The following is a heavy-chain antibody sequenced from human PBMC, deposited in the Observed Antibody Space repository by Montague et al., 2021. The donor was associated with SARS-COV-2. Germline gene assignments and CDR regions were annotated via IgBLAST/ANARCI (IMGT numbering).Heavy chain of an antibody. V-gene: IGHV4-38-2*01. CDR3: ARWYYGSGSYPH. J-gene: IGHJ4*02. D-gene: IGHD3-10*01. Sequence: SETLSLTCSVSGYSISSGYYWGWIRQPPGKGLEWIGNIYHSGGTYYSPXRKSRVTVSVDTSKNQFSLRLSSVTAADTAVYYCARWYYGSGSYPHWGQGTPVTVSS. CDR2: IYHSGGT. CDR1: GYSISSGYY.